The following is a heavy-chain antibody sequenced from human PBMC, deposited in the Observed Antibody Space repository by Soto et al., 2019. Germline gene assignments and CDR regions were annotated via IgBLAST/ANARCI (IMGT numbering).Heavy chain of an antibody. D-gene: IGHD4-17*01. CDR3: AKKYGDYFAY. CDR1: GFTFSSYA. V-gene: IGHV3-23*01. J-gene: IGHJ4*02. Sequence: EVQLLESGGGLVQPGGSLRLSCAASGFTFSSYAMSWVRQDQGKGLEWVSAITGSGCSTYYAVAVKRRFTISRDNSKNTLYLQMTSLRAEDTDVYYCAKKYGDYFAYWVQGTLVTVSS. CDR2: ITGSGCST.